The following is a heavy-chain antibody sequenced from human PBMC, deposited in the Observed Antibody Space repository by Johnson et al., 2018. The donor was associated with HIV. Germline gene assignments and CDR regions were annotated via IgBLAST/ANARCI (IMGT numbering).Heavy chain of an antibody. CDR3: AKPRYYDNAFEM. J-gene: IGHJ3*02. CDR2: IGASGGRT. CDR1: GFTFDDYA. V-gene: IGHV3-23*04. D-gene: IGHD3-16*01. Sequence: EVQLVESGGGLVQPGGSLRLSCAASGFTFDDYAMHWVRQGPGKGLEWVAAIGASGGRTFYADSVKGRFTISRDNSKNTLYLQMNSLRAEDTAVYYWAKPRYYDNAFEMWGQGTMVTVSS.